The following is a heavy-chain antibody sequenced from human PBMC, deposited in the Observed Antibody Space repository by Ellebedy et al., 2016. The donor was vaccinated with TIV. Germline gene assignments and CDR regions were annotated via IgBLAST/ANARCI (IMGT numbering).Heavy chain of an antibody. CDR3: ARHVISSGTQRRAFEI. Sequence: MPSETLSLTCAVYGGSFSNYYWSWIRQTPGKGLEWIGEFNLGGTTNYYPSLKNRVTISVDPSNNQFSLKLTSVTAADPAVYYCARHVISSGTQRRAFEIWGQGTMVTVSS. V-gene: IGHV4-34*01. J-gene: IGHJ3*02. CDR2: FNLGGTT. CDR1: GGSFSNYY. D-gene: IGHD6-19*01.